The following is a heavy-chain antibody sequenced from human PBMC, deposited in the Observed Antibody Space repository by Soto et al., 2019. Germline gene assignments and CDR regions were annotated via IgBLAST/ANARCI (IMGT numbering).Heavy chain of an antibody. CDR3: STRAYDTNGYYRFDP. V-gene: IGHV4-34*01. D-gene: IGHD3-22*01. Sequence: PSETLSLTCAVYGGSFSGHSWTWIRQSPGKGLEWIGDINHSGRVNYSPSLKSRVTISPDTSKNQFSLTLSAVTAADTAMYYCSTRAYDTNGYYRFDPWGQGTLVTVSS. J-gene: IGHJ5*01. CDR1: GGSFSGHS. CDR2: INHSGRV.